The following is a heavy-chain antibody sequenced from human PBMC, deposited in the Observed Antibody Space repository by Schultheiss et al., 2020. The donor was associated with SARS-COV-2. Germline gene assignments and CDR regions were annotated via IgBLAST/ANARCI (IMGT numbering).Heavy chain of an antibody. CDR2: IIPIFGTA. Sequence: SVKVSCKASGYTFTSYAMNWVRQAPGQGLEWMGGIIPIFGTANYAQKFQGRVTITADESTSTAYMELSSLRSEDTAVYYCARGGEMATIRYYYYGMDVWGQGTTVTVSS. D-gene: IGHD5-24*01. CDR1: GYTFTSYA. CDR3: ARGGEMATIRYYYYGMDV. J-gene: IGHJ6*02. V-gene: IGHV1-69*13.